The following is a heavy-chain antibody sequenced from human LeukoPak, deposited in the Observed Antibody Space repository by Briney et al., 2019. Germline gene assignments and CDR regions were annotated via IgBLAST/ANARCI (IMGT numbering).Heavy chain of an antibody. CDR2: IIPLFGTA. CDR1: VGTLSSYA. Sequence: RASVKVSCKASVGTLSSYAISWVRPAPGQGVEWMGGIIPLFGTAHYTENFQGRVTITADEYTTTAYMELSSLKSEDTAVYYCASRPYAGSGYFYWYFDLWGRGTLVTVSS. J-gene: IGHJ2*01. CDR3: ASRPYAGSGYFYWYFDL. V-gene: IGHV1-69*13. D-gene: IGHD3-22*01.